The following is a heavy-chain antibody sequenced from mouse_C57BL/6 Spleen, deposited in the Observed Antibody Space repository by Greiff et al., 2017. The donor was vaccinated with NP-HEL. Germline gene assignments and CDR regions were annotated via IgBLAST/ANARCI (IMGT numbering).Heavy chain of an antibody. D-gene: IGHD1-1*01. CDR2: INPSTGGT. CDR1: GYSFTGYY. V-gene: IGHV1-42*01. Sequence: EVKLQESGPELVKPGASVKISCKASGYSFTGYYMNWVKQSPEKSLEWIGEINPSTGGTTYNQKFKAKATLTVDKSSSTAYMQLKSLTSEDSAVYYCAGTTVVAPFAYWGQGTLVTVSA. CDR3: AGTTVVAPFAY. J-gene: IGHJ3*01.